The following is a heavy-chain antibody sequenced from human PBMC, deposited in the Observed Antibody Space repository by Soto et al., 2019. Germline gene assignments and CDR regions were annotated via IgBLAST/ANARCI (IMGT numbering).Heavy chain of an antibody. CDR2: ISGGGGNK. D-gene: IGHD6-19*01. J-gene: IGHJ4*02. CDR3: AKGAVAGSRVYFDY. Sequence: EVQLLESGGGLVQPGGSPRLSCAASGFTFTTYVMSWVRQAPGKGLEWVSGISGGGGNKYYADSVKGRFTISRDNSKNTLYLQMDSLRAEDTAVYYCAKGAVAGSRVYFDYWGQGALVTVSS. CDR1: GFTFTTYV. V-gene: IGHV3-23*01.